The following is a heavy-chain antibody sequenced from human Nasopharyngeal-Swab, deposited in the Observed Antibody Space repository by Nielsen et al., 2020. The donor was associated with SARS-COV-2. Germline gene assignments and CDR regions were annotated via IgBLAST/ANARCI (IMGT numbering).Heavy chain of an antibody. CDR2: ISSTGDYI. CDR1: GFSFNMYT. D-gene: IGHD3-10*02. Sequence: GESLKISCAASGFSFNMYTLNWVRQAPGKGLEWVSGISSTGDYIYYAASVKGRFTISRDNAKNSVYLQMNSLRAEDTAVYYCASDSPAMFAYWGQGTLVTVSS. CDR3: ASDSPAMFAY. V-gene: IGHV3-21*06. J-gene: IGHJ4*02.